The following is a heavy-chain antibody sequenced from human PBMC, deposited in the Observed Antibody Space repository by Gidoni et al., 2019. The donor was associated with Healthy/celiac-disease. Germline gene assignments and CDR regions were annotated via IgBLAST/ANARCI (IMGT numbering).Heavy chain of an antibody. J-gene: IGHJ5*02. D-gene: IGHD5-18*01. CDR3: ARDQGVDTFGPSHNWFDP. V-gene: IGHV1-3*01. Sequence: QVQLVQSGAEVKKPGASVKVSCKASGYTFTSYAMHWVRQAPGQRLEWMGWINAGNGNTKYSQKFQGRVTITRDTSASTAYMELSSLRSEDTAVYYCARDQGVDTFGPSHNWFDPWGQGTLVTVSS. CDR1: GYTFTSYA. CDR2: INAGNGNT.